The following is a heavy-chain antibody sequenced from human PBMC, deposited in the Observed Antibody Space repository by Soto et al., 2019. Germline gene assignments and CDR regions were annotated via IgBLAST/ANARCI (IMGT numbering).Heavy chain of an antibody. CDR2: ITAYNGNT. CDR3: ERAFRRSSWYGLDAFEI. D-gene: IGHD6-13*01. J-gene: IGHJ3*02. Sequence: QVQLVQTVAEVKKPGASVKVSCKASGYTLTSYAMQWVRKAPGQRLEWMGWITAYNGNTKYSQKFQGRVTITRDTSASTAYMELRSLRSEDTVVDYCERAFRRSSWYGLDAFEIWGQGTMVTVSS. V-gene: IGHV1-3*01. CDR1: GYTLTSYA.